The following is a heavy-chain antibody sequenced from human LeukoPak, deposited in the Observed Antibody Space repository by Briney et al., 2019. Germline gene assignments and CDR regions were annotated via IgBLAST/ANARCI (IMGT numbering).Heavy chain of an antibody. D-gene: IGHD4-17*01. CDR3: AREVHDYGDYGTDY. CDR2: IYNGGKT. J-gene: IGHJ4*02. V-gene: IGHV4-59*01. Sequence: SETLSLTCTVSGGSISSYSWSWIRQPPGRGLEWIAVIYNGGKTNYNPSVKSRVTISRDTSKNQVFLRLSSASAADTAIYYCAREVHDYGDYGTDYWGQGTLVTVSS. CDR1: GGSISSYS.